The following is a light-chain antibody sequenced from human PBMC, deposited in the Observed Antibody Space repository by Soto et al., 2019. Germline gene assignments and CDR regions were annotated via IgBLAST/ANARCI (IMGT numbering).Light chain of an antibody. CDR2: DAS. CDR3: QQSYSTPPLT. V-gene: IGKV1-39*01. J-gene: IGKJ4*01. CDR1: QDISTY. Sequence: DIQMTQSPSSLSASVGDRVTISCQASQDISTYLNWYQQKPGKAPKLLIYDASNLETGVPSRFSGSGSGTDFTLTISSLQPEDFATYYCQQSYSTPPLTFGGGTKVDIK.